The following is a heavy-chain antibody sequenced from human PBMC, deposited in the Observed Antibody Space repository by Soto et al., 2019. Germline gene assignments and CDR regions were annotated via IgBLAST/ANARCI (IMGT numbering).Heavy chain of an antibody. Sequence: QITLKESGPTLVKPTQTLTLTCTFSGFSLSTSGVGVGWIRQPPGKALEWLALIYWNDDKRYSPSLKSRLTITKDTSKNQVVLTMTNMDPVDTATYYCARQPLTFYSCGMDVWGQGTTVTVAS. CDR1: GFSLSTSGVG. V-gene: IGHV2-5*01. J-gene: IGHJ6*02. D-gene: IGHD7-27*01. CDR3: ARQPLTFYSCGMDV. CDR2: IYWNDDK.